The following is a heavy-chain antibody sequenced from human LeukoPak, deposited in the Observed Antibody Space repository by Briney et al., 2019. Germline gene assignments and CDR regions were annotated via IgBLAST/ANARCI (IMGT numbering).Heavy chain of an antibody. CDR1: GGSISSYC. V-gene: IGHV4-59*01. CDR3: ASDLTIARADTQIGY. Sequence: ETLRLTCTVSGGSISSYCWSWIRQPPGKGLEWIGYISYSGTTNYNSSSKSRVIITLDTSKNQSSLKLSSVTAADTAVYYCASDLTIARADTQIGYWGQGTLVTVSS. D-gene: IGHD6-13*01. CDR2: ISYSGTT. J-gene: IGHJ4*02.